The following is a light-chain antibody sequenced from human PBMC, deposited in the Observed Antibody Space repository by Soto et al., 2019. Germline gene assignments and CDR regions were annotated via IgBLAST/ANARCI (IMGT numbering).Light chain of an antibody. Sequence: DIQMTQSPSTLSASVGDRVTITCRASQSISSWLAWYQQQPGKAPNLLVYKASSLDSGVPSRFSGSGFGTEFTLTISSLQPDDFATYYCQQYNSFPYTFGQGTRLEIK. J-gene: IGKJ2*01. CDR3: QQYNSFPYT. CDR1: QSISSW. CDR2: KAS. V-gene: IGKV1-5*03.